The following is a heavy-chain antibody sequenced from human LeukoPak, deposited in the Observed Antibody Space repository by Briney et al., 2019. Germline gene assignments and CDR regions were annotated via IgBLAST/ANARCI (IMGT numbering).Heavy chain of an antibody. CDR3: ARTTEDCSSTSCYQYWFDP. J-gene: IGHJ5*02. V-gene: IGHV4-39*07. CDR2: IYETGST. CDR1: GGSLSSSSYY. Sequence: SETLSLTCSVSGGSLSSSSYYWGWIRQPPGRGLEWIGNIYETGSTSYNPSLKSRVTISVDTSKNQISLKVRSVTAADTAVYYCARTTEDCSSTSCYQYWFDPWGQGTLVTVSS. D-gene: IGHD2-2*01.